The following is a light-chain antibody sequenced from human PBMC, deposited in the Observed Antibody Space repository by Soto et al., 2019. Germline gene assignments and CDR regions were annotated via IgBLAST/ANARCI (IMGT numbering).Light chain of an antibody. CDR3: QQYRSSPPLT. CDR1: RSVGTF. Sequence: EIVLTHAPGTLSLSPGERATLSCRASRSVGTFLAWYQQTPGQAPRLLIYGASSRANVIPDRFSGSGSGTDFTLTISRLEPEDFAVYYCQQYRSSPPLTFGGGPKVEIK. V-gene: IGKV3-20*01. CDR2: GAS. J-gene: IGKJ4*02.